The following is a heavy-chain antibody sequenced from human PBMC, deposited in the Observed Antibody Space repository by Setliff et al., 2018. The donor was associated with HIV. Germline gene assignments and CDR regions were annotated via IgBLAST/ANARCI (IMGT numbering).Heavy chain of an antibody. D-gene: IGHD3-22*01. CDR3: AKDGPHDRSGRYYSALDS. J-gene: IGHJ4*02. Sequence: GGSLRLSCAASGFTFSTYWMIWVRQAPGKGLEWVAKIKQDGSEEYYVDSVKGRFTISRDNAKNSLYLQMNSLRAEDTAVYYCAKDGPHDRSGRYYSALDSWGQGTLVTVSS. V-gene: IGHV3-7*01. CDR2: IKQDGSEE. CDR1: GFTFSTYW.